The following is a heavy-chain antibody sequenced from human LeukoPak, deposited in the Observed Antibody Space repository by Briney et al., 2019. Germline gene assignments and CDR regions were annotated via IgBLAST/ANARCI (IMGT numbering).Heavy chain of an antibody. Sequence: ASVKVSCKASGYTFSSYDINWVRQATGQVLEWMGWMNPNSGNTGYAQKFQGRVTMTRNTSISTAYMELSSLRSEDTAVYHCARVVRSSGYSDWGQGTLVTVSS. CDR2: MNPNSGNT. J-gene: IGHJ4*02. CDR1: GYTFSSYD. V-gene: IGHV1-8*01. D-gene: IGHD3-22*01. CDR3: ARVVRSSGYSD.